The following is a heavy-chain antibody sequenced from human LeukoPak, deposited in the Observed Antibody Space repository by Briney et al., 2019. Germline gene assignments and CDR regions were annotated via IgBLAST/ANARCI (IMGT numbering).Heavy chain of an antibody. Sequence: GGSLRLSCAASGFTFSNYAMHWVRQAPGKGLEWVAVILYDGSNKYYADSEKGRFTISRDNSKNTLYLQMNSLRAEVTAVYYCARVAAAGTTIDYWGQGTLVTVSS. CDR3: ARVAAAGTTIDY. CDR2: ILYDGSNK. CDR1: GFTFSNYA. D-gene: IGHD6-13*01. V-gene: IGHV3-30-3*01. J-gene: IGHJ4*02.